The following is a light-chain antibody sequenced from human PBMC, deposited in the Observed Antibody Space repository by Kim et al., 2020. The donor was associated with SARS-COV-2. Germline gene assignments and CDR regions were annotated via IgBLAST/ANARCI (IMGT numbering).Light chain of an antibody. J-gene: IGKJ5*01. CDR2: GAS. Sequence: EIVMTQSPATLSVSPGERATLSCRASQSVSSSLAWYQQKPGQAPRLIIYGASTRATGVPARFSGSGSGTEFTLTISSLQSEDFAVYYCQQYNNWITFGQGTRLEIK. CDR3: QQYNNWIT. CDR1: QSVSSS. V-gene: IGKV3-15*01.